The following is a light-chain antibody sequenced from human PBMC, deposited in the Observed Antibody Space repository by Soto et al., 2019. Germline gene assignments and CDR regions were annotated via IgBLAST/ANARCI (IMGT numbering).Light chain of an antibody. J-gene: IGLJ3*02. CDR1: NSNIGSNY. CDR3: AAWDDSLSGWV. V-gene: IGLV1-47*01. Sequence: QAVVTQPPSASGTPGQRVTISCSGRNSNIGSNYVYWYQQVPGTAPKLLIYTNNQRPSGVPDRFSGSKSATSASLAIGGLRSEDEADYYCAAWDDSLSGWVFGGGTQLTVL. CDR2: TNN.